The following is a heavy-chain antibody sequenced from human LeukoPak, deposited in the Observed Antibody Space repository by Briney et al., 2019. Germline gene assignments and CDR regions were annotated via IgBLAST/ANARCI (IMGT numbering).Heavy chain of an antibody. CDR3: ARDWDSSGYDPGDAFDI. CDR2: IYTSGST. J-gene: IGHJ3*02. V-gene: IGHV4-4*07. D-gene: IGHD3-22*01. CDR1: GGSISSYY. Sequence: PSETLSLTCTVSGGSISSYYWSWIRQPAGKGLEWIGRIYTSGSTNYNPSLKSRVTMSVDTSKNQFSLKLSSATAADTAVYYCARDWDSSGYDPGDAFDIWGQGTMVTVSS.